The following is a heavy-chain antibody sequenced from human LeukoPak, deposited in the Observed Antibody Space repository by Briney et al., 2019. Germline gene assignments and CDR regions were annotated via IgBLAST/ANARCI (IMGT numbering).Heavy chain of an antibody. CDR2: ITSSSSYM. V-gene: IGHV3-21*01. D-gene: IGHD1-26*01. CDR1: GFTFSSYS. Sequence: GGSLRLSCAASGFTFSSYSMNWVRQAPGKGLEWVSSITSSSSYMYYADSVKGRFTISRDNAKNSLYLQMNSLRAEDTAVYYCARDMTVGHTLWDYWGQGARVTVSS. CDR3: ARDMTVGHTLWDY. J-gene: IGHJ4*02.